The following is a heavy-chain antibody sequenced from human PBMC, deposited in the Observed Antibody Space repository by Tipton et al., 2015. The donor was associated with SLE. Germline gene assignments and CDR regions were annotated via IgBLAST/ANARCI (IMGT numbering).Heavy chain of an antibody. Sequence: TLSLTCAVSGGSISSGGYSWSWIRQPPGKGLEWIGYIYHSGSTYYNPSLKSRVTISVDRSKNQFSLRLTSLTAADTAVYYCARGGIYHDYSGNFDYWGQGTLVSASS. CDR1: GGSISSGGYS. V-gene: IGHV4-30-2*01. D-gene: IGHD3-22*01. J-gene: IGHJ4*02. CDR3: ARGGIYHDYSGNFDY. CDR2: IYHSGST.